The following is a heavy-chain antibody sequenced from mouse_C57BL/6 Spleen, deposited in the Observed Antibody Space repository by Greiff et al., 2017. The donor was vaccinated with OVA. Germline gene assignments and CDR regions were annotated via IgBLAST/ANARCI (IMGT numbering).Heavy chain of an antibody. CDR3: ARSPHYYGSSYDAMDY. Sequence: QVQLQQSGAELMKPGASVKLSCKATGYTFTGYWIEWVKQRPGHGLEWIGEILPGSGSTNYNEKFKGKATFTADTSSNTAYMQLSSLTTEDSAIYYCARSPHYYGSSYDAMDYWGQGTSVTVSS. D-gene: IGHD1-1*01. CDR1: GYTFTGYW. CDR2: ILPGSGST. V-gene: IGHV1-9*01. J-gene: IGHJ4*01.